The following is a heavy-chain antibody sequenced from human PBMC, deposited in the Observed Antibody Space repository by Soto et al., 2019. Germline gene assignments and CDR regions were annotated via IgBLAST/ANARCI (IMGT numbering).Heavy chain of an antibody. CDR1: GGTFSSYA. V-gene: IGHV1-69*01. Sequence: QVQLVQSGAEVKKPGSSVKVSCKASGGTFSSYAISWVRQAPGQGLEWMGGIIPIFGTANYAQKFQGRVTITADESTSTAYMELSSLRAEATAVYYWARWGYSSSYGAEYCQHWGQGTLGTVSS. D-gene: IGHD6-6*01. J-gene: IGHJ1*01. CDR3: ARWGYSSSYGAEYCQH. CDR2: IIPIFGTA.